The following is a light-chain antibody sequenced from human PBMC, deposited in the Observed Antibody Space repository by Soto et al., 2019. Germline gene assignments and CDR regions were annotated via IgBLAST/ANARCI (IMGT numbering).Light chain of an antibody. Sequence: IVMTQSPDSLAVSLGERATINCKSSQTVLYNSNNKNYLAWYQQKPGQPPKLLIYWASTRESGVLDRFSGSGSGTDFTLTISSLQAEDVAVYYCQQYYSTPPYTFGQGTKLEIK. CDR2: WAS. CDR3: QQYYSTPPYT. J-gene: IGKJ2*01. V-gene: IGKV4-1*01. CDR1: QTVLYNSNNKNY.